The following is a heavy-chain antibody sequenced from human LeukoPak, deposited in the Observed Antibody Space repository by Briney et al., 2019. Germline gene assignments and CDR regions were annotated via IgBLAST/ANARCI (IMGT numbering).Heavy chain of an antibody. D-gene: IGHD6-19*01. V-gene: IGHV1-46*01. J-gene: IGHJ5*02. CDR2: INPSGGST. CDR1: GYTFTSYY. CDR3: ARDRDSSGWTNWFDP. Sequence: ASVKVSCKASGYTFTSYYMHWVRQAPGQGHEWMGIINPSGGSTSYAQKFQGRVTMTRDTSTSTVYMELSSLRSEDTAVYYCARDRDSSGWTNWFDPWGQGTLVTVSS.